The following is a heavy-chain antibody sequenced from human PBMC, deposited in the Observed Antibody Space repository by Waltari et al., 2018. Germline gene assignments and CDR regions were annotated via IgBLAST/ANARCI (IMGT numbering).Heavy chain of an antibody. CDR1: GGTFSSYA. CDR3: ARERPSIVVVPAAFDY. Sequence: QVQLVQSGAEVKKPGSSVKVSCKASGGTFSSYAISWVRQAPGQGLEWMGRIIPIFGTANYAQKFQGRVTITADKSTSTAYMELSSLRSEDTAVYYCARERPSIVVVPAAFDYWGQGTLVTVSS. V-gene: IGHV1-69*08. CDR2: IIPIFGTA. D-gene: IGHD2-2*01. J-gene: IGHJ4*02.